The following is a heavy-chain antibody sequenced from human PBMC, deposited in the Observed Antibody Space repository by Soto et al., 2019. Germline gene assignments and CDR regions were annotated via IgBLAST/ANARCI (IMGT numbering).Heavy chain of an antibody. CDR3: EKGGGPRGYDGGDV. J-gene: IGHJ6*02. Sequence: GGSLRLSCAASGFTFSSYAMNWVRQAPGKGLEWVSSFSGFGISSYYTDSVKGRFTISRDNSTNMLYLQMNSLRAEDTAVYYCEKGGGPRGYDGGDVWAQGSSVTV. CDR2: FSGFGISS. CDR1: GFTFSSYA. V-gene: IGHV3-23*01. D-gene: IGHD5-12*01.